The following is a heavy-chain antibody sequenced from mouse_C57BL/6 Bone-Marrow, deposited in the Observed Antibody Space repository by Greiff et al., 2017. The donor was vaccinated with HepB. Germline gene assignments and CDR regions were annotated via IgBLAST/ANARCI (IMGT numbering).Heavy chain of an antibody. CDR1: GFTFSDYG. J-gene: IGHJ3*01. V-gene: IGHV5-17*01. CDR3: ARLRRAWFAY. CDR2: ISSGSSTI. D-gene: IGHD2-4*01. Sequence: EVKLMESGGGLVKPGGSLKLSCAASGFTFSDYGMHWVRQAPEKGLEWVAYISSGSSTIYYADTVKGRFTISRDNAKNTLFLQMTSLRSEDTAMYYCARLRRAWFAYWGQETLVTVSA.